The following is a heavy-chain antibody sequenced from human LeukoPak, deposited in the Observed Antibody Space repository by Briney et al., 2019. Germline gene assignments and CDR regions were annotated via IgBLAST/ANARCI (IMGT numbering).Heavy chain of an antibody. CDR1: GYTFTSYD. CDR2: MNPYSGNT. CDR3: ARGGENWNDNYGMDV. J-gene: IGHJ6*02. Sequence: ASVKVSCKASGYTFTSYDINWVRQATGQGLEWMGWMNPYSGNTGYAQKFQGRVSMTGDTSTSTAYMELSSLTSEDTAVYSCARGGENWNDNYGMDVWGQGTTVTVSS. D-gene: IGHD1-1*01. V-gene: IGHV1-8*01.